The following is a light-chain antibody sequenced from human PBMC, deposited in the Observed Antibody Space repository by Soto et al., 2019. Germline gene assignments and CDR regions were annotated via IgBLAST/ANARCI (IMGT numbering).Light chain of an antibody. J-gene: IGKJ4*01. CDR2: DAS. CDR1: QSVSSY. V-gene: IGKV3-20*01. Sequence: EIVMTQSPATLSVSPGERATLSCRASQSVSSYLAWYQQKPGQAPRLLIYDASSRATGIPDRFSGSGSGTDFTLTISRLETEDFAVYYCQQYGTSHTFGGGTKVDI. CDR3: QQYGTSHT.